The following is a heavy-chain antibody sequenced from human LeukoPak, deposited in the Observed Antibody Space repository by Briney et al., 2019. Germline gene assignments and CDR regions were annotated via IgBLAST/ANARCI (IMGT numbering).Heavy chain of an antibody. CDR3: ARPSYSGSYLDY. CDR2: IYHSGST. CDR1: GYAISSGYY. Sequence: PSETLSLTCTVSGYAISSGYYWGWIRQPPGKGLEWIGSIYHSGSTYYNPSLKSRVTISVDTSKNQFSLKLSSVTAADTAVYYCARPSYSGSYLDYWGQGTLVTVSS. D-gene: IGHD1-26*01. J-gene: IGHJ4*02. V-gene: IGHV4-38-2*02.